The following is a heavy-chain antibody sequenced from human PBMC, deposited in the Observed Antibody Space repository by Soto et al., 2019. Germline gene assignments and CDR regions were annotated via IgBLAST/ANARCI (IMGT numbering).Heavy chain of an antibody. CDR1: GVSFSGYV. J-gene: IGHJ5*02. D-gene: IGHD3-22*01. Sequence: ASVKVSCKASGVSFSGYVMHWVRQAPGQGLEWMGRINPNGGGRNYAQKFQGRVTMTRDTSMSTAYMELSRLRYDDTAVYYCAREISTLIGGYSNWFPPWAQGTL. V-gene: IGHV1-2*02. CDR2: INPNGGGR. CDR3: AREISTLIGGYSNWFPP.